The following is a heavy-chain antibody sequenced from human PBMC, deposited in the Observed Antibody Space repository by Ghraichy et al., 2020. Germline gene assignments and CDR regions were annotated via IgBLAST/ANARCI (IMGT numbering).Heavy chain of an antibody. CDR2: FDPEDGKT. Sequence: ASVKVSCKVSGYTLTELSIRWVRQAPGQGLEWMGGFDPEDGKTIYAQKFQGRVTMTEDTSTDTAYMELSSLRSEDTAVYYCATGVGIVVAGQEVIFDYWGQGTLVTVPS. V-gene: IGHV1-24*01. D-gene: IGHD6-19*01. CDR3: ATGVGIVVAGQEVIFDY. J-gene: IGHJ4*02. CDR1: GYTLTELS.